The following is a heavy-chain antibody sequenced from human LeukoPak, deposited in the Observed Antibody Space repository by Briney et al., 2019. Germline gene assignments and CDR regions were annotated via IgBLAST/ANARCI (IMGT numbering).Heavy chain of an antibody. CDR3: ARMVPAANNWFDP. Sequence: SQTLSPTCTVSGGPISSGGYYWSWIRQHPGKGLEWIGYIYYSGSTYYNPSLKRRVTISVDTSKNQFSLKLSSVTAADTAVYYCARMVPAANNWFDPWGQGTLVTVSS. CDR1: GGPISSGGYY. V-gene: IGHV4-31*03. CDR2: IYYSGST. J-gene: IGHJ5*02. D-gene: IGHD2-2*01.